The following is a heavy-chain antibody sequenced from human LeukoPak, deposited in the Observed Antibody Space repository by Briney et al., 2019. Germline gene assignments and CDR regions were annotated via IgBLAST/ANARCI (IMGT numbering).Heavy chain of an antibody. D-gene: IGHD3-10*01. CDR3: ARGPASGSDFAWFDP. V-gene: IGHV4-34*01. CDR2: INHSGST. CDR1: GGSLSNYY. Sequence: SETLSLTCAVYGGSLSNYYWSWIRQPPGKGLEWIGEINHSGSTKFNPSLKSRVTILVDMSRSQFSLQLNSVTAADAAVYYCARGPASGSDFAWFDPWGQGTLVTVSS. J-gene: IGHJ5*02.